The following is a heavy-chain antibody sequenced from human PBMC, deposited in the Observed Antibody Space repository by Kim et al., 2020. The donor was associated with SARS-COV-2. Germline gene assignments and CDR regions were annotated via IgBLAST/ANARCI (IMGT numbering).Heavy chain of an antibody. CDR3: ARVLISYGDYPQDYYYGMDV. D-gene: IGHD4-17*01. V-gene: IGHV1-18*04. CDR1: GYTFTSYG. Sequence: ASVKVSCKASGYTFTSYGISWVRQAPGQGLEWMGWISAYNGNTNYAQKLQGRVTMTTDTSTSTAYMELRSLRSDDTAVYYCARVLISYGDYPQDYYYGMDVWGQGTTVTVSS. J-gene: IGHJ6*02. CDR2: ISAYNGNT.